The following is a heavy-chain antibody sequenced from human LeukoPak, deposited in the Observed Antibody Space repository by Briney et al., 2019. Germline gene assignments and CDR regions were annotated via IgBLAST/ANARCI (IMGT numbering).Heavy chain of an antibody. V-gene: IGHV1-2*02. Sequence: ASVKVSCKASGYTFTGYYMHWVRQAPGQGLEWMGWINPNSGGTNCAQKFQGRVTMTRDTSISTAYMELSRLRSDDTAVYYCARGPRGSDFDYWGQGTLVTVSS. CDR3: ARGPRGSDFDY. CDR1: GYTFTGYY. D-gene: IGHD2-15*01. J-gene: IGHJ4*02. CDR2: INPNSGGT.